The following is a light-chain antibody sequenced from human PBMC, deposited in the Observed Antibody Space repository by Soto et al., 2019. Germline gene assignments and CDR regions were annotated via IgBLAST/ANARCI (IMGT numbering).Light chain of an antibody. V-gene: IGKV1-39*01. CDR2: AAS. Sequence: DTQMTQSPSSLSASVGDRVTITCRASQTVRRYLNWYQQKPGKAPTLLIYAASTLESAVPPRFGGAGSETEFTLTINGLQPDDFATYYCLQLYNFSWTFGQGTKVDIK. J-gene: IGKJ1*01. CDR3: LQLYNFSWT. CDR1: QTVRRY.